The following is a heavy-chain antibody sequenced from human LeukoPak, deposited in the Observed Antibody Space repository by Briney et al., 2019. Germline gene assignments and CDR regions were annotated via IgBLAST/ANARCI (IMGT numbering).Heavy chain of an antibody. CDR1: GFTFSSYA. J-gene: IGHJ4*02. CDR2: ISGSGGST. V-gene: IGHV3-23*01. CDR3: AKRETYYDFWSGYYLDY. Sequence: GGSLRLSCAASGFTFSSYAMSWVRQAPGKGLEWVSAISGSGGSTYYADSVKGRFIISRDNSKNTLYLQMNSLRAEDTAVYYCAKRETYYDFWSGYYLDYWGQGTLVTVSS. D-gene: IGHD3-3*01.